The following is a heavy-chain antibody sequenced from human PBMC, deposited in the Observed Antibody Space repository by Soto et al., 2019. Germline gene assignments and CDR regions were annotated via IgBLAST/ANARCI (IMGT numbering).Heavy chain of an antibody. D-gene: IGHD3-3*01. CDR3: ARVEEGLFDY. V-gene: IGHV3-30-3*01. Sequence: GGSLRLSCAASGFTFSSYAMHWVRQAPGKGLEWVAVISYDGSNKYYADSVKGRFTISRDNSKNTLYLQMNSLRAEDTAVYYCARVEEGLFDYWGQGTLVTVSS. J-gene: IGHJ4*02. CDR2: ISYDGSNK. CDR1: GFTFSSYA.